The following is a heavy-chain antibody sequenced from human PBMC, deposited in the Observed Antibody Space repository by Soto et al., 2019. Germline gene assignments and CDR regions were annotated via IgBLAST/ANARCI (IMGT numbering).Heavy chain of an antibody. V-gene: IGHV1-69*01. CDR3: ARSQGSSTSLAIYYYYYYGMDV. CDR1: GGTFGSYA. J-gene: IGHJ6*02. D-gene: IGHD2-2*01. CDR2: IIPIPGTA. Sequence: QVQLVQSGAEVQKPGSSVKVSCKASGGTFGSYAISWVRQAPGQGLEWMGGIIPIPGTANYAQKFQGRVTIAADESTSTAYMELSSLRSEDTAVYYCARSQGSSTSLAIYYYYYYGMDVWGQGTTVTVSS.